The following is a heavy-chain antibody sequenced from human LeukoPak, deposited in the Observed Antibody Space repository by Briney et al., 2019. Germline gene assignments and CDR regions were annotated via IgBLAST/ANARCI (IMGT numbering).Heavy chain of an antibody. D-gene: IGHD3-3*01. CDR2: INHSGST. Sequence: SETLSLTCAVYGGSFSGYYWSWIRQPPGKGLEWIGEINHSGSTNYNPSLKSRVTISVDTSKNQFSLKLSSVTAADTAVYYCARGRNLEWLYGFDVWGQGTMVTVSS. J-gene: IGHJ3*01. V-gene: IGHV4-34*01. CDR1: GGSFSGYY. CDR3: ARGRNLEWLYGFDV.